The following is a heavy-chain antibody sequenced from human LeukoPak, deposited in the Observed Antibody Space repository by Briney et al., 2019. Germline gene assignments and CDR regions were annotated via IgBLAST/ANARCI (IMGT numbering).Heavy chain of an antibody. J-gene: IGHJ4*02. V-gene: IGHV4-34*01. CDR2: INHSGST. D-gene: IGHD3-3*01. Sequence: SETLSLTCAVYGGSFSGYYWSWIRQPPGKGLEWIGEINHSGSTNYNPSLKSRVTISVDTSKNQFSLKLSSVTAADTAVYYCARGLPYYDFWSGYYPYFDYWGQGTLVTVSS. CDR1: GGSFSGYY. CDR3: ARGLPYYDFWSGYYPYFDY.